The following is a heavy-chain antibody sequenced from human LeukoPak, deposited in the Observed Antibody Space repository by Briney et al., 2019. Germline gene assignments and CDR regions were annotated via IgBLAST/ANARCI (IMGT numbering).Heavy chain of an antibody. CDR3: ARENGGSYFYMDV. CDR2: IWYDGSNK. Sequence: PGGSLRLSCAASGFTFSSYGMHWVRQAPGKGLEWVAVIWYDGSNKYYADSVKGRFTISRDNSKNTLYLQMNSLRAEDTAVYYCARENGGSYFYMDVWGKGTTVTVSS. CDR1: GFTFSSYG. J-gene: IGHJ6*03. D-gene: IGHD1-1*01. V-gene: IGHV3-33*01.